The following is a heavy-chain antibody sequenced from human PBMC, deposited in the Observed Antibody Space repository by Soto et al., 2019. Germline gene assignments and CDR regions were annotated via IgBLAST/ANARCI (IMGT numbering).Heavy chain of an antibody. Sequence: QVQLVQSGTEVRKPGASVKVSCKASGYTFTSYHISWVRQALGQGLERMGWISAYNGNTNYAQKLQGRVTMTTDTSTSTAYMDLRSLRPDDTAVYYCARDSPPPREWGQGTLVTVSS. J-gene: IGHJ4*02. CDR3: ARDSPPPRE. CDR2: ISAYNGNT. V-gene: IGHV1-18*01. CDR1: GYTFTSYH.